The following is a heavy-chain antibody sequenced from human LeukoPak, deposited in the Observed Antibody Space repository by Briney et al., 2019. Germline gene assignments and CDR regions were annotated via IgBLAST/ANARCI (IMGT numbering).Heavy chain of an antibody. V-gene: IGHV1-46*01. CDR1: GYTFTSYY. CDR3: ARGGLDSGDSSSWYLFGY. CDR2: INPSGGST. J-gene: IGHJ4*02. D-gene: IGHD6-13*01. Sequence: VSVKLSCKSSGYTFTSYYIHWVRQAPGQGLEWMGIINPSGGSTSYAQKFQGRVTMTRDMSTSTVYMELSSPRSEDTAVYYCARGGLDSGDSSSWYLFGYWGQGTLVTVSS.